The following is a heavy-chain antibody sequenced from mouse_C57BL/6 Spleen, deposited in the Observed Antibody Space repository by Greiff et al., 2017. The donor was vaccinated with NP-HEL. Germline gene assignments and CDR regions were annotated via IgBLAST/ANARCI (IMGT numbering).Heavy chain of an antibody. V-gene: IGHV5-9-1*02. J-gene: IGHJ4*01. CDR3: TRERRIYYYGSSEAMDY. Sequence: EVQLVESGEGLVKPGGSLKLSCAASGFTFSSYAMSWVRQTPEKRLEWVAYISSGGDYIYYADTVKGRFTISRDNARNTLYLQMSSLKSEDTAMYYCTRERRIYYYGSSEAMDYWGQGTSVTVSS. CDR2: ISSGGDYI. D-gene: IGHD1-1*01. CDR1: GFTFSSYA.